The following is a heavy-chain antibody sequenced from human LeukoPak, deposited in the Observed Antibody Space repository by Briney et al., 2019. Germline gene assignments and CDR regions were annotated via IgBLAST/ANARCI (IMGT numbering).Heavy chain of an antibody. Sequence: SQTLSLTCAISGDSVSSNSAAWNWIRQSPSRGLEWLGRTYYRSKWYNDYAVSVKSRITINPDTSKNQFSLRLNSVTPEDTAVYYCASQEDSSGYSHFDYWGQGTLVTVSS. CDR3: ASQEDSSGYSHFDY. CDR2: TYYRSKWYN. V-gene: IGHV6-1*01. D-gene: IGHD3-22*01. J-gene: IGHJ4*02. CDR1: GDSVSSNSAA.